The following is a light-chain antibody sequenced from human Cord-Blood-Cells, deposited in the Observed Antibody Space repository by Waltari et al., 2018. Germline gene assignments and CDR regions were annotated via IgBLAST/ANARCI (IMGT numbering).Light chain of an antibody. CDR2: WAS. Sequence: DIVMTQSPDSLAVSLGERVTITCKSSQSVLYSSNNKNNLAWYQQKPGQPAKLLIYWASTRESGVPYRFSGSGSETDFTLTISSPQAEDVAVYYCQQNDSAPQTFGQGTKVEI. CDR3: QQNDSAPQT. V-gene: IGKV4-1*01. CDR1: QSVLYSSNNKNN. J-gene: IGKJ1*01.